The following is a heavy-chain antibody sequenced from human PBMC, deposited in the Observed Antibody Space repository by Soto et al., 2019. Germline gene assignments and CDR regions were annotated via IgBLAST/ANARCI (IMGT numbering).Heavy chain of an antibody. D-gene: IGHD3-10*01. J-gene: IGHJ6*02. CDR3: AVAMVREILIFESSGMHV. V-gene: IGHV1-69*01. Sequence: QVHLVQSGAEVKKPGSSVKVSCKTSGGSFNNYAVSWVRQAPGQGLEWMGGIIPNFDTPNYAQKFQDRVTSIADDSTSTVYMELRSRRSNDTAVYYCAVAMVREILIFESSGMHVWGQGTTVIVSS. CDR2: IIPNFDTP. CDR1: GGSFNNYA.